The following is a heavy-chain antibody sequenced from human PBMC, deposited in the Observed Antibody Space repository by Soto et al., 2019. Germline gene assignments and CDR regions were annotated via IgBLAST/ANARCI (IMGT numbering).Heavy chain of an antibody. D-gene: IGHD3-10*01. CDR3: ARESDGSGSDYYYYYYMDV. CDR2: INAGNGNT. CDR1: GYTFTSYA. J-gene: IGHJ6*03. V-gene: IGHV1-3*01. Sequence: ASVKVSCKASGYTFTSYAMHWVRQAPGQRLEWMGWINAGNGNTKYSQKFQGRVTITRDTSASTAYMELSSLRSEDTAVYYCARESDGSGSDYYYYYYMDVWGKGTTVTVSS.